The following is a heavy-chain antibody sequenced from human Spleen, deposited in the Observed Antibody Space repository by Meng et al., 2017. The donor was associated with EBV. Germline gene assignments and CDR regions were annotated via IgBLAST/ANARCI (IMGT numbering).Heavy chain of an antibody. Sequence: QVRRHQWGGGILKPSGTLFLTCAVFGESFPGYYWGWIRQPPGKGLEWIGEVSHSGGSNYNAPLKSRVTISMDTSVNQISLRLDSVTAADTAVYYCARGTIRGNRRYMEYYHYWGQGTLVTVSS. CDR1: GESFPGYY. V-gene: IGHV4-34*01. CDR2: VSHSGGS. J-gene: IGHJ4*02. D-gene: IGHD3-3*02. CDR3: ARGTIRGNRRYMEYYHY.